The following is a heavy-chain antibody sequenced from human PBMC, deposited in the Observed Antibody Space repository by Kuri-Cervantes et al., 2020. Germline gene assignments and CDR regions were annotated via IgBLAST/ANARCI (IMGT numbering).Heavy chain of an antibody. CDR3: ARSTSGWNYFDY. CDR1: GYTFTSYY. Sequence: ASVKVSCKASGYTFTSYYMHWVRQAPGQGLEWMGWINPNSGGTNYAQKFQGRVTMTRDTSISTAYMELSRLRSDDTAVYYCARSTSGWNYFDYWGQGTLVTVSS. CDR2: INPNSGGT. V-gene: IGHV1-2*02. J-gene: IGHJ4*02. D-gene: IGHD6-19*01.